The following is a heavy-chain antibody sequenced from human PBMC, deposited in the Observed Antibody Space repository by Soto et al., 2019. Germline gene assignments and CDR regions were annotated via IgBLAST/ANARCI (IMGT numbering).Heavy chain of an antibody. CDR3: ASSITMIVEDALDI. V-gene: IGHV4-30-4*01. CDR2: IYYSGST. D-gene: IGHD3-22*01. J-gene: IGHJ3*02. Sequence: SETLSLTCTVSGGSISSGDYYWSWIRQPPGKGLEWIGYIYYSGSTYYNPSLKSRVTISVDTSKNQFSLKLSSVTAADTAVYYCASSITMIVEDALDIWGQGTMVTVSS. CDR1: GGSISSGDYY.